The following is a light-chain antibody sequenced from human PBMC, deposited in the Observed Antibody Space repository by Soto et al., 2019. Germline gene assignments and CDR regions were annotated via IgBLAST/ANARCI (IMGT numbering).Light chain of an antibody. CDR2: YDS. J-gene: IGLJ2*01. Sequence: SYELTQPPSGSVAPGKTARITRGGNNIGSKSVHWYQQKPGQAPVLVIYYDSDRPLGIPERFSGSNAGNTATLTISRVEAGDEADYYCQVWDSSSDLAVFGGGTKLTVL. CDR1: NIGSKS. V-gene: IGLV3-21*04. CDR3: QVWDSSSDLAV.